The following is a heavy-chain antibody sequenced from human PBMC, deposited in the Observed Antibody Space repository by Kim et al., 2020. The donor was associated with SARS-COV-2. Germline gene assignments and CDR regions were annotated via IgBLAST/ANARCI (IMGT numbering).Heavy chain of an antibody. D-gene: IGHD4-17*01. CDR1: GGTFSSYA. J-gene: IGHJ4*02. Sequence: SVKVSCKASGGTFSSYAISWVRQAPGQGLEWMGGIIPIFGTANYAQKFQGRVTITADESTSTAYMELSSLRSEDTAVYYCALTTVVKYYFDYWGQGTLVTVSS. CDR2: IIPIFGTA. CDR3: ALTTVVKYYFDY. V-gene: IGHV1-69*13.